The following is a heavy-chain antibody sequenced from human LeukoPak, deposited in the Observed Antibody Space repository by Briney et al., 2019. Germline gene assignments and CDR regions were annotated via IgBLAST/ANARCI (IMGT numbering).Heavy chain of an antibody. J-gene: IGHJ4*02. V-gene: IGHV1-24*01. CDR3: ATDFSSSWSAPH. CDR1: GYTLTELS. Sequence: ASVKVSCKVSGYTLTELSMHWVRQAPRKGLEWMGGFDPEDGETIYAQKFQGRVTMTEDTSTDTAYMELSSLRSEDTAVYYCATDFSSSWSAPHWGQGTLVTVSS. D-gene: IGHD6-13*01. CDR2: FDPEDGET.